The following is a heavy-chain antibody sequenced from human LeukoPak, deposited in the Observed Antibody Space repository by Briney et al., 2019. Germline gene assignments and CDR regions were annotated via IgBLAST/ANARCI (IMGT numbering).Heavy chain of an antibody. D-gene: IGHD3-10*02. CDR2: LNQDGSDK. CDR1: GFHFSSFW. J-gene: IGHJ5*02. CDR3: ARDAYDYVPES. V-gene: IGHV3-7*01. Sequence: GGSLRLSCAASGFHFSSFWMTWARQTPGKGLEWVANLNQDGSDKKYGDSVKGRFTISRDNAKNSLFLQMNNLRVEDTGLYYCARDAYDYVPESWGQGTLVTVSS.